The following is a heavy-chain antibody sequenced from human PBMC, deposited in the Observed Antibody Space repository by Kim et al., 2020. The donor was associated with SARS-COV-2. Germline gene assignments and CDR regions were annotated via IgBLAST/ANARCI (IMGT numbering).Heavy chain of an antibody. V-gene: IGHV3-30*18. D-gene: IGHD1-1*01. CDR3: AKDQLGAVGGRFTLSAFDS. J-gene: IGHJ5*01. CDR2: ISYDGSNY. Sequence: GGSLRLSCAASGFTFSRYGIHWVRRAPGKGLEWVAVISYDGSNYYYADSVKGRFTISRDNSKNTVYLQMNSLSAEDTAVYYCAKDQLGAVGGRFTLSAFDSWGQGTLVTVSS. CDR1: GFTFSRYG.